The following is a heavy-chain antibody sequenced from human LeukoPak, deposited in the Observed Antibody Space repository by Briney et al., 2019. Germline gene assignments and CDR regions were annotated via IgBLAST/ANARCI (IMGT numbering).Heavy chain of an antibody. J-gene: IGHJ4*02. CDR2: ISGNGDST. Sequence: PGGSLRLSCSASGFTFSTYPMHGARQAPGKGLEYVSAISGNGDSTYYADSVKGRFTISRDNSKNTLYLQMGSLRAEDTAVYYCVKGRTPNIGYSDSDYWGQGTLVTVSS. V-gene: IGHV3-64D*06. CDR1: GFTFSTYP. CDR3: VKGRTPNIGYSDSDY. D-gene: IGHD5-12*01.